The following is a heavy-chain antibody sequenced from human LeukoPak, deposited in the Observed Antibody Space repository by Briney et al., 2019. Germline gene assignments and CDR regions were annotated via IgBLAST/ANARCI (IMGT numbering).Heavy chain of an antibody. J-gene: IGHJ4*02. D-gene: IGHD3-22*01. V-gene: IGHV1-18*01. CDR1: GYTFSNYG. CDR3: ARGGRKSGYSSINGDF. CDR2: ISAYNGYT. Sequence: APVKVSCKASGYTFSNYGICWVRQAPGRGLEWMGWISAYNGYTNYAQKLQGRVTMTTDTSTSTAYMELRSLRSDDTAVYYCARGGRKSGYSSINGDFWGQGTLVTVSS.